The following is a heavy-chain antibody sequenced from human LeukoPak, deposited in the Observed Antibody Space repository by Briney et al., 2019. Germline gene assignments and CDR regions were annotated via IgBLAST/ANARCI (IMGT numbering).Heavy chain of an antibody. CDR2: ISSSSSYI. D-gene: IGHD3-22*01. Sequence: PGGSLRLSCAASGFTFSSYSMNWVRQAPGKGLEWVSSISSSSSYIYYADSVKGRFTISRDNAKNSLYLQMNSLRAEDTAVYYCARDRSVRRFITMIVVGYGMDVWGQGTTVTASS. V-gene: IGHV3-21*01. J-gene: IGHJ6*02. CDR3: ARDRSVRRFITMIVVGYGMDV. CDR1: GFTFSSYS.